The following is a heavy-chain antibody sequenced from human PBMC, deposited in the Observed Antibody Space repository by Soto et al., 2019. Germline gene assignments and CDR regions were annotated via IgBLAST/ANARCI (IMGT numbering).Heavy chain of an antibody. CDR1: GFTFSSYS. D-gene: IGHD2-2*01. V-gene: IGHV3-21*01. CDR3: AGGPYCSSTSCSDY. Sequence: GGSLRLSCAASGFTFSSYSMNWVRQAPGKGLEWVSSISSNSSYIYYADSVKGRFTISRDNAKNSLNLQMNSLGAEDTFVFYCAGGPYCSSTSCSDYWGQGTLVTVSS. CDR2: ISSNSSYI. J-gene: IGHJ4*02.